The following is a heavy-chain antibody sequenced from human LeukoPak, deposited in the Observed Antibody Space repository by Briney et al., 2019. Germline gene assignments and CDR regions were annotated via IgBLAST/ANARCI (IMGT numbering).Heavy chain of an antibody. CDR1: GFTFSDYY. J-gene: IGHJ4*02. D-gene: IGHD3-22*01. CDR2: ISSSSSYT. Sequence: GGSLRLSCAASGFTFSDYYMSWIRQAPGKGLEWVSNISSSSSYTNYADSVKGRFTISRDSAKNSLYLQMNSLRAEDTAVYYCARANYYDSSGLYYFDYWGQGTLVTVSS. CDR3: ARANYYDSSGLYYFDY. V-gene: IGHV3-11*03.